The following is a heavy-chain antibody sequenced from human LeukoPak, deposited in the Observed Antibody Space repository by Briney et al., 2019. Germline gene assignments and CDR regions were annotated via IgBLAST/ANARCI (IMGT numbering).Heavy chain of an antibody. CDR1: GFTFTSYA. V-gene: IGHV3-30*18. J-gene: IGHJ4*02. D-gene: IGHD1-26*01. CDR2: ISYDGTSK. CDR3: AKAPYSGSPYYFDY. Sequence: PGGSLRLSRAASGFTFTSYAMHWVRQAPGKGLEWVAVISYDGTSKSSADSVQGRFTISRDNSKNTLYLQMNSLRAEDTAVYYCAKAPYSGSPYYFDYWGQGTLVTVSS.